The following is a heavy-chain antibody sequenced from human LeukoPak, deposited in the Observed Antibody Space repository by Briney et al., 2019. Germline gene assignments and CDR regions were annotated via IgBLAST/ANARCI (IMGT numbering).Heavy chain of an antibody. D-gene: IGHD6-13*01. J-gene: IGHJ4*02. CDR2: IYYRGST. Sequence: SETLSLTCTVSGGSVSNNIYHWGWIRQPPGTGLEWIGSIYYRGSTYYNPSLKSRVTISIDTSKNQFSLKLSSVTAADTAVYYCARPISSSWYGGFDIWGQGTLVTVSS. CDR1: GGSVSNNIYH. CDR3: ARPISSSWYGGFDI. V-gene: IGHV4-39*01.